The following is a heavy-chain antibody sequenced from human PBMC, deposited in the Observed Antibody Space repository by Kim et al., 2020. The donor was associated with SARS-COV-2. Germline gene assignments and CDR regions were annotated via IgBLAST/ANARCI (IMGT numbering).Heavy chain of an antibody. Sequence: IYAQKFQGRVTTTEDTSTDTAYMELSSLRSEDTAVYYCATAPAKTGYFDYWGQGTLVTVSS. D-gene: IGHD7-27*01. CDR3: ATAPAKTGYFDY. J-gene: IGHJ4*02. V-gene: IGHV1-24*01.